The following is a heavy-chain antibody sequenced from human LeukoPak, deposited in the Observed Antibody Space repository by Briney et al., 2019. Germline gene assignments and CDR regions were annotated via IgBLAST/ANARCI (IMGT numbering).Heavy chain of an antibody. Sequence: SETLSLTCIVSGDSISSYDWSWIRQPPGKGLEWIGYISYSGSTNYNPSLNSRLTISVDTSKSQLSLKLTSLTAADTAVYYCARLSWPGRGSRFDPRGQGTLVTVSS. V-gene: IGHV4-59*01. CDR3: ARLSWPGRGSRFDP. D-gene: IGHD2/OR15-2a*01. J-gene: IGHJ5*02. CDR1: GDSISSYD. CDR2: ISYSGST.